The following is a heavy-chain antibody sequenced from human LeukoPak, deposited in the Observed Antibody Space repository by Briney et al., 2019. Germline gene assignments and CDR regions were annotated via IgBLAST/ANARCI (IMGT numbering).Heavy chain of an antibody. CDR2: ISSSSSTI. CDR1: GFTFSSYS. CDR3: AKDLEVGSRQRLYYFDY. D-gene: IGHD1-1*01. Sequence: PGGSLRLFCGASGFTFSSYSMNWVRQAPGKGLEGVSYISSSSSTIYYADSVKGRFTISRDNSKNTLYLQMNSLRAEDTAVYYCAKDLEVGSRQRLYYFDYWGQGTLVTVSS. V-gene: IGHV3-48*01. J-gene: IGHJ4*02.